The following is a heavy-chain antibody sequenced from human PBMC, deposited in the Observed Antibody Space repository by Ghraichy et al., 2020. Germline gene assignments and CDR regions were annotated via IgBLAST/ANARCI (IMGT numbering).Heavy chain of an antibody. J-gene: IGHJ4*02. CDR1: GGSISSSSYY. V-gene: IGHV4-39*01. CDR2: IYYSGST. D-gene: IGHD1-7*01. CDR3: ARLTGTTIDY. Sequence: SETLSLTCTVSGGSISSSSYYWGWIRQPPGKGLEWIGSIYYSGSTYYNPSLKSRVTISVDTSKNQFSLKLSSVTAADTAVYYCARLTGTTIDYWGQGTLVTVPS.